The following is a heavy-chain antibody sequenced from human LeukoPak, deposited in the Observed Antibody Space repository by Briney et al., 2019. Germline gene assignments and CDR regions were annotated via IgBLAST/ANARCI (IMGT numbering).Heavy chain of an antibody. J-gene: IGHJ4*02. CDR1: GFTFSSYA. V-gene: IGHV3-7*01. D-gene: IGHD6-13*01. Sequence: GGSLRLSCAASGFTFSSYAMSWVRQAPGKGPEWVANINQDGSEKHYVDSVKGRFTISRDNAKNLLFLRMNSLRVEDTAVFYCARDGFVGAADYWGQGTLVTVSS. CDR3: ARDGFVGAADY. CDR2: INQDGSEK.